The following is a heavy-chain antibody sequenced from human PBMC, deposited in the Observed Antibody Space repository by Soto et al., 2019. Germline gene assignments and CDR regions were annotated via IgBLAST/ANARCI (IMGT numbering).Heavy chain of an antibody. CDR1: GFTFSSYA. D-gene: IGHD3-22*01. CDR2: ISYDGSNK. CDR3: ARDWRQYYYDSSGYTQWGIFDY. Sequence: GGSLRLSCAASGFTFSSYAMHWVRQAPGKGLEWVAVISYDGSNKYYADSVKGRFTISRDNSKNTLYLQMNSLRAEDTAVYYCARDWRQYYYDSSGYTQWGIFDYWGQGTLVTVSS. V-gene: IGHV3-30-3*01. J-gene: IGHJ4*02.